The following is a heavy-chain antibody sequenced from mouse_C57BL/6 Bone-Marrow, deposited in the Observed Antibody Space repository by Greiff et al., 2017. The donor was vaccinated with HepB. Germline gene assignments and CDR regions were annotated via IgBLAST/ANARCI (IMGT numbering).Heavy chain of an antibody. Sequence: QVQLQQPGAELVKPGASVKLSCKASGYTFTSYWMQWVKQRPGQGLEWIGEIDPSDSYTNYNQKFKGKATLTVDTSSSTAYMQLSSLTSEDTVVYYCERRGWLRAMDYWGQGTSVTVSS. J-gene: IGHJ4*01. CDR3: ERRGWLRAMDY. CDR2: IDPSDSYT. D-gene: IGHD1-1*02. CDR1: GYTFTSYW. V-gene: IGHV1-50*01.